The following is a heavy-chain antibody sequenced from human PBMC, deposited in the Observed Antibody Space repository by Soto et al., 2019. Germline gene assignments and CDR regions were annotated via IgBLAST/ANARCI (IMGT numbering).Heavy chain of an antibody. J-gene: IGHJ4*02. Sequence: ASVKVSWKASGYPFTSYGINWVRQAPGQGLEWMGWINIYNGDTNYAEKVQGRVTMSTDTSKATVYMELRSLSSDDTAVYYCARQYSGAYYIYWGQGTLVTVSS. V-gene: IGHV1-18*04. CDR1: GYPFTSYG. CDR3: ARQYSGAYYIY. D-gene: IGHD1-26*01. CDR2: INIYNGDT.